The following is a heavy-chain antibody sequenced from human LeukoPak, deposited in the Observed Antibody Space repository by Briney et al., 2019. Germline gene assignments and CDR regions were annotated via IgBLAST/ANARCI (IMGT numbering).Heavy chain of an antibody. CDR1: GYTFTSYY. D-gene: IGHD3-3*01. Sequence: ASVKVSCKASGYTFTSYYMHWVRQAPGQGLEWMGIINPSGGSTSYAQKFQGRVTMTRDMSTSTVYMELTSLRSDDTAVYYCARDLGEWAEYFQHWGQGTLVTVSS. J-gene: IGHJ1*01. V-gene: IGHV1-46*01. CDR2: INPSGGST. CDR3: ARDLGEWAEYFQH.